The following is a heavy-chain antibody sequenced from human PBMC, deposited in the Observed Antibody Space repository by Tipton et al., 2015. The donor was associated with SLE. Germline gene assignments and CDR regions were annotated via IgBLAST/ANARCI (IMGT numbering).Heavy chain of an antibody. CDR3: ARLAGTVDY. J-gene: IGHJ4*02. CDR1: GGSISSHY. V-gene: IGHV4-39*01. D-gene: IGHD6-13*01. Sequence: TLSLTCTVSGGSISSHYWGWIRQPPGKGLEWIGSIYYSGSTYYNPSLKSRVTISVDTSKNQFSLKLSSVTAADTAVYYCARLAGTVDYWGQGTLVTVSS. CDR2: IYYSGST.